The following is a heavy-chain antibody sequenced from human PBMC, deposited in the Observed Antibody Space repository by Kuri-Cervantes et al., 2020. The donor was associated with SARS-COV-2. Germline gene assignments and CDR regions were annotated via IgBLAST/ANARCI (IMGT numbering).Heavy chain of an antibody. J-gene: IGHJ4*02. CDR2: IKSKTDGGTT. D-gene: IGHD3/OR15-3a*01. CDR1: GFTFSNAW. Sequence: LTCAAPGFTFSNAWMGWVRQAPGKGLEWVGRIKSKTDGGTTDYAAPVKGRFTISRDDSKNTLYLQMNSLKTEDTAVYYCTTDQWDWGFGYWGQGTLVTVSS. CDR3: TTDQWDWGFGY. V-gene: IGHV3-15*01.